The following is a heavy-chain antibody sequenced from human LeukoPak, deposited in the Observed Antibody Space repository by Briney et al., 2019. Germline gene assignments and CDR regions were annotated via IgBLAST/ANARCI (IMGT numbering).Heavy chain of an antibody. CDR2: IWYDGSNK. CDR1: GFTFSSYG. J-gene: IGHJ4*02. V-gene: IGHV3-33*06. D-gene: IGHD5-18*01. Sequence: GGSLRLSCAASGFTFSSYGMHWVRQAPGKGLEWVAVIWYDGSNKYYADSVKGRFTISRDNSKDTLYLQMNSLRAEDTAVYYCAKDLGDTAMVFYYFDYWGQGTLVTVSS. CDR3: AKDLGDTAMVFYYFDY.